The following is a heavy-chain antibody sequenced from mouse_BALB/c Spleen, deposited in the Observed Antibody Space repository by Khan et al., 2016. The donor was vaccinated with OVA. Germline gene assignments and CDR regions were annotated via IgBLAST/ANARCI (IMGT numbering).Heavy chain of an antibody. CDR2: IDPFSVGT. Sequence: VQLKESGPELMKPGASVKISCTASGFSFTTYYIHWVIQSHGKSLEWIGFIDPFSVGTTYNQQFKGKATLTADTSSSTAYIHISNLTSEDSAVYYCTRHGYVAWFTYWGQGTLVTVSA. CDR3: TRHGYVAWFTY. D-gene: IGHD2-2*01. J-gene: IGHJ3*01. V-gene: IGHV1S135*01. CDR1: GFSFTTYY.